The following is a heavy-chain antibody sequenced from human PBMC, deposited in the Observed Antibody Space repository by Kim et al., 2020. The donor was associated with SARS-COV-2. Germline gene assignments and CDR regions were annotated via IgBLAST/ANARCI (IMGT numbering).Heavy chain of an antibody. J-gene: IGHJ4*02. CDR3: ARSYDY. CDR1: GITFSSSC. V-gene: IGHV3-74*01. CDR2: ISGDGTYA. Sequence: GGSLRLSCAASGITFSSSCMNWVRQAPGKGLVWVAGISGDGTYANYADSVKSRFTISRDNAKNTLYLQMSSPGAEDTAVYYCARSYDYWGQGTLVTVSS.